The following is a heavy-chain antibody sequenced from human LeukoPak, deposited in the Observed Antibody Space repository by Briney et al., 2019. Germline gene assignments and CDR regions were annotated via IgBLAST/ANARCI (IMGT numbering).Heavy chain of an antibody. CDR2: TKSDSSHI. V-gene: IGHV3-21*01. D-gene: IGHD2-2*01. CDR3: ARGVVPAAFDI. Sequence: PGGSLRLSCAASGFTFSNYSMNWVRQAPGKGLEWVSSTKSDSSHISYANSVRGRFTISRDNGQNSLYLQINSLRVEDTAVYYCARGVVPAAFDIWGQGTMVTVSS. J-gene: IGHJ3*02. CDR1: GFTFSNYS.